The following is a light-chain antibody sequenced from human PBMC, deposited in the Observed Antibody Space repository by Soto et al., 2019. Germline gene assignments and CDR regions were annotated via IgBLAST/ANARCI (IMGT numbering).Light chain of an antibody. CDR2: VNSDGSH. J-gene: IGLJ2*01. CDR1: SGHSNYA. V-gene: IGLV4-69*02. Sequence: QLVLTQSPSASASLGASVNLTCTLSSGHSNYAIAWHQQQPEKGPRYLMKVNSDGSHSKGDVIPDRFSGSSSGAERYLTISSLQSEDEADYYCQTWGSGIQVFGGGTKLTVL. CDR3: QTWGSGIQV.